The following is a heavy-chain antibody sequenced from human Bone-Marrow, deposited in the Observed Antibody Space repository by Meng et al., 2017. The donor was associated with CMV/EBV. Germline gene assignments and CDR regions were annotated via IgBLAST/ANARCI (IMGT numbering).Heavy chain of an antibody. Sequence: LSLTCTVSGGSISSFYWSWIRQPAGKGLEWIGRIYTSGSTNYNPSLQSRATMSVDTSKNHFSLKLTSVTAADTAVYYCAKGRAWFDPWGQGTLVTVSS. CDR1: GGSISSFY. CDR3: AKGRAWFDP. CDR2: IYTSGST. V-gene: IGHV4-4*07. J-gene: IGHJ5*02.